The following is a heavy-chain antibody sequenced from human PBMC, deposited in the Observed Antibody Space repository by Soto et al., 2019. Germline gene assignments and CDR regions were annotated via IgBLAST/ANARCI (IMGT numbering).Heavy chain of an antibody. V-gene: IGHV1-69*13. J-gene: IGHJ4*02. CDR2: IVPIYRTA. Sequence: SVKVSCKASGGTFSSYRINWVRQAPGQGLEWVGGIVPIYRTADYAQKFQGRVTITADESARTASLEVRSLKPQDTALYYCARDSGAKLSSSWGQGTRVTVSS. CDR3: ARDSGAKLSSS. CDR1: GGTFSSYR. D-gene: IGHD6-13*01.